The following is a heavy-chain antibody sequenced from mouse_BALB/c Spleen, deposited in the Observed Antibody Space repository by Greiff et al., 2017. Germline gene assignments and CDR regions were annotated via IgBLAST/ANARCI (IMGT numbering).Heavy chain of an antibody. Sequence: EVKVVESGGGLVKPGGSLKLSCAASGFTFSSYAMSWVRQTPEKRLEWVASISSGGSTYYPDSVKGRFTISRDNARNILYLQMSSLRSEDTAMYYCASSYDYVAMDYWGQGTSVTVSS. J-gene: IGHJ4*01. CDR3: ASSYDYVAMDY. CDR1: GFTFSSYA. V-gene: IGHV5-6-5*01. CDR2: ISSGGST. D-gene: IGHD6-5*01.